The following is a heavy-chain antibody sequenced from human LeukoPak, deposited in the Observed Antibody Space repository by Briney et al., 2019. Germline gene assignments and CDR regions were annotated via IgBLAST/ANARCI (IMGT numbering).Heavy chain of an antibody. CDR2: IYYSGST. J-gene: IGHJ4*02. CDR3: ARHGSVRVSLRLSYFDY. CDR1: GGSISSSSYY. V-gene: IGHV4-39*01. D-gene: IGHD3-10*01. Sequence: SETLSLTCTVSGGSISSSSYYWGWIRQPPGKGLEWIGSIYYSGSTYYNPSLKSRVTISVDTSKNQFSLKLSSVTAADTAVYYCARHGSVRVSLRLSYFDYWGQGTLVTVSS.